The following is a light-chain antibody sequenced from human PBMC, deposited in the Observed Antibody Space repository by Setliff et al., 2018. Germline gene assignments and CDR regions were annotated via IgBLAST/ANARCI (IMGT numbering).Light chain of an antibody. CDR2: EVT. CDR1: SRDIGAYKF. V-gene: IGLV2-8*01. Sequence: QSVLTQPPSASGSPGQSLTISCTGTSRDIGAYKFVSWYQQHPGKAPRLIIYEVTKRPSGVPDRFSGSKSGNTASLTVSGLQAEDEAGYYCSSYAASYNPYVFGSGTKVTVL. CDR3: SSYAASYNPYV. J-gene: IGLJ1*01.